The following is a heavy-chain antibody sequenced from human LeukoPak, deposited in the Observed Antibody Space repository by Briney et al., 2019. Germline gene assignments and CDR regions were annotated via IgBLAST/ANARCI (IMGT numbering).Heavy chain of an antibody. Sequence: SETLSLTCTVSGVSISSNSYYWGWIRQPPGRGLEWIGNIYYSGSTYYNPSLKSRVTISVDTSKNHFSLKLSSVTAADTAVYYCARVPKLRYSSSWYSSRYYMDVWGKGTTVTVSS. V-gene: IGHV4-39*02. CDR2: IYYSGST. D-gene: IGHD6-13*01. J-gene: IGHJ6*03. CDR3: ARVPKLRYSSSWYSSRYYMDV. CDR1: GVSISSNSYY.